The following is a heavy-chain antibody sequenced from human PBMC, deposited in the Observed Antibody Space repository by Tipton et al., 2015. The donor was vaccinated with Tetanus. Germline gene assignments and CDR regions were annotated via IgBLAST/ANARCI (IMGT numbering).Heavy chain of an antibody. D-gene: IGHD3-3*01. J-gene: IGHJ4*01. CDR2: IYXXXXT. CDR1: GGSVSSGNYY. CDR3: ARTSGYMYSXC. V-gene: IGHV4-61*01. Sequence: LSFTCTVSGGSVSSGNYYWSWIRQPXGRELEWIGYIYXXXXTXXXXSLKSRVAMSVDTSKNQLSLRLNSVTSADTAVYYCARTSGYMYSXCWXXGTLVTVSS.